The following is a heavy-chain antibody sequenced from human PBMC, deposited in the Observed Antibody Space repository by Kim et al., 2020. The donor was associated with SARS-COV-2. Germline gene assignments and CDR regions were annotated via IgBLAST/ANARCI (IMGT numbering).Heavy chain of an antibody. CDR3: TTDRGGWPDLRDGY. D-gene: IGHD3-10*01. J-gene: IGHJ4*02. V-gene: IGHV3-15*01. Sequence: AEPVKGRFTISRDDSKTTLYLQMNSLKTEDTAVYYCTTDRGGWPDLRDGYWGQGTLVTVSS.